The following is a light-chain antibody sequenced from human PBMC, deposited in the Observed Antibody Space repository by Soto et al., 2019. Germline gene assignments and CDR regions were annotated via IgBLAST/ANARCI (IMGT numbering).Light chain of an antibody. CDR1: QGLKF. CDR3: QQANSFPIT. J-gene: IGKJ5*01. Sequence: DIQMTQSPSSVSASVGDTVRITCRASQGLKFLAWYQQKPGKAPRLLIYEATNLQSGVPPRFSGSGSGTDFTLTISSLQPEDFATYFCQQANSFPITFGQGTRLEI. CDR2: EAT. V-gene: IGKV1-12*01.